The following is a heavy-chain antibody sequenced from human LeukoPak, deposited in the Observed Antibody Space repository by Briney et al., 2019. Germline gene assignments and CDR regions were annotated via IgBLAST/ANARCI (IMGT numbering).Heavy chain of an antibody. CDR1: GYSFANYW. CDR3: ARQKRAYGDYAGY. Sequence: GESLKISCKGFGYSFANYWIGWVRQMPGKGLEWMGIIYPGDSDTRYSPSFQGQVTISADKSISTAYLQWSSLKASDTAMYYCARQKRAYGDYAGYWGQGTLVNVSS. CDR2: IYPGDSDT. D-gene: IGHD4-17*01. V-gene: IGHV5-51*01. J-gene: IGHJ4*02.